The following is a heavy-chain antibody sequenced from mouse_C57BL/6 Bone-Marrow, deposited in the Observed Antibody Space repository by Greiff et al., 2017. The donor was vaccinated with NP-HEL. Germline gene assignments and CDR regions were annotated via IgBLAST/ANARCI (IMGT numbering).Heavy chain of an antibody. J-gene: IGHJ4*01. CDR3: ARKEGIYYDYDKAMDY. Sequence: VQLQQSGAELARPGASVKLSCKASGYTFTSSGISWVKQRTGQGLEWIGEIYPRSGNTYYNEKFKGKATLTADKSSSTAYMELRSLTSEDSAVYFGARKEGIYYDYDKAMDYWGQGTSVTVSS. V-gene: IGHV1-81*01. CDR1: GYTFTSSG. D-gene: IGHD2-4*01. CDR2: IYPRSGNT.